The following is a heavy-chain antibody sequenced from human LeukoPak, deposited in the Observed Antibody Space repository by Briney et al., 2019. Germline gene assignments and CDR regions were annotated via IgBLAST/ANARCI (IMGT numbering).Heavy chain of an antibody. CDR2: IYPGDSDT. D-gene: IGHD2-2*01. J-gene: IGHJ4*02. CDR1: GYSITSYW. Sequence: PGESLKISCKGSGYSITSYWIGCVRQMPGKGLERMGSIYPGDSDTRYSPSFQGQVTISADKSISTAYLQWSSLKASDTAMYYCATHSGDCSSTSCPFDYWGQGTLVTVSS. V-gene: IGHV5-51*01. CDR3: ATHSGDCSSTSCPFDY.